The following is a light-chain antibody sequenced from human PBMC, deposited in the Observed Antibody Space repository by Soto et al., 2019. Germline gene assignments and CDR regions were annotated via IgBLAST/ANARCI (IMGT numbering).Light chain of an antibody. CDR2: DVS. V-gene: IGLV2-14*01. CDR1: TSDVGGYNY. J-gene: IGLJ2*01. CDR3: SSYTSSSTVV. Sequence: QSALTQPASVSGSPGQSITISCTGTTSDVGGYNYVSWYQQHPAKDPKLMIYDVSNRPSGVSNRFSGSKSGNTASLTISGLQAEDEAEYYCSSYTSSSTVVFGGGTKLTVL.